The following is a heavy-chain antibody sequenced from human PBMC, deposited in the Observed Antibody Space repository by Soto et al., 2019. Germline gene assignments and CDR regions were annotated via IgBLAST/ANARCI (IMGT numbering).Heavy chain of an antibody. J-gene: IGHJ2*01. V-gene: IGHV3-74*01. CDR2: INSDGSST. CDR3: ARVGWFGGYFDL. CDR1: GFTFSSYW. Sequence: EVQLVESGGGLVQPGGSLRLSCTASGFTFSSYWMHWVRQAPGKGLVWVSRINSDGSSTSYADSVKGRFTISRDNAKNTLYLQMNSLRAEDTAVYYRARVGWFGGYFDLWGRGTLVTVSS. D-gene: IGHD3-10*01.